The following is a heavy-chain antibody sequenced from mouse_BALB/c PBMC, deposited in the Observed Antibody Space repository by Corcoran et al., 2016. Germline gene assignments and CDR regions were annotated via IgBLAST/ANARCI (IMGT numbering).Heavy chain of an antibody. Sequence: EIQLQQTGPELVKPGASVKISCKASGYSFTDYIMLWVKQSHGKSLEWIGNINPYYGSTSYNLKFKGKATLTVDKSSSTAYMQLNSLTSEDSAVYYCARRGSSRGNYFDYWGQGTTLTVSS. CDR1: GYSFTDYI. CDR2: INPYYGST. V-gene: IGHV1-39*01. D-gene: IGHD1-1*01. CDR3: ARRGSSRGNYFDY. J-gene: IGHJ2*01.